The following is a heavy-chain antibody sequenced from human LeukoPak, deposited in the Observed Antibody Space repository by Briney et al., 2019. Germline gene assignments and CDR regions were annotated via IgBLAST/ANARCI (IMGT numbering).Heavy chain of an antibody. D-gene: IGHD3-22*01. CDR1: GFTFSSYD. CDR2: IGTAGDT. J-gene: IGHJ4*02. Sequence: GGSLRLSCAACGFTFSSYDMHWVRQATGKGLEWVSSIGTAGDTYYPGSVKGQFTISRENAKNSLYLQMNSLRAGDTAVYYCARAREPYYYDSSAPGYFDYWGQGTLVTVSS. V-gene: IGHV3-13*03. CDR3: ARAREPYYYDSSAPGYFDY.